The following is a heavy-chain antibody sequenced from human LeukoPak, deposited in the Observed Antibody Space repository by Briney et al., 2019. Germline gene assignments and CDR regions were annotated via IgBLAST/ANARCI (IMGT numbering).Heavy chain of an antibody. CDR3: ARVKPGSGSYGVDP. CDR1: GGSISSSSYY. J-gene: IGHJ5*02. D-gene: IGHD3-10*01. Sequence: SETLSLTCTVSGGSISSSSYYWGWIRQPPRKVLEWIGSIYYSGSTYYNPSLKSRVTISVDTSKNQFSLKLSSVTAEATAVYYCARVKPGSGSYGVDPWGQGTLVTVSS. V-gene: IGHV4-39*07. CDR2: IYYSGST.